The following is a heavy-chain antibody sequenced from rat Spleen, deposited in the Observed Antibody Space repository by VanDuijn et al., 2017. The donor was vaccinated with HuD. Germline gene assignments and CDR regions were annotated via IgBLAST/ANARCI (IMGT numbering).Heavy chain of an antibody. Sequence: EVQLVESGGGLVQPGRSLKLSCVASGFTFNNYWMTWIRQAPGKGLEWVASITNTGGSTYYPDSVKGRFTISRDNAKSTLYLQMNSLRSEDTATYYCTRETIAAISTPYWGPGTMVTVSS. CDR3: TRETIAAISTPY. CDR2: ITNTGGST. V-gene: IGHV5-31*01. D-gene: IGHD1-2*01. CDR1: GFTFNNYW. J-gene: IGHJ1*01.